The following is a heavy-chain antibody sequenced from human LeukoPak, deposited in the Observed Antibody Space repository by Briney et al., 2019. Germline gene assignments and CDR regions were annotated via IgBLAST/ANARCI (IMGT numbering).Heavy chain of an antibody. CDR2: IIPIFGTA. V-gene: IGHV1-69*05. Sequence: SVKVPCKASGGTFSSYAISWVRQAPGQGLEWMGRIIPIFGTANYAQKFQGRVTITTDESTSTAYMELSSLRSEDTAVYYCARAIDCSSTSCFSRVVNTWGQGTLVTVSS. CDR1: GGTFSSYA. J-gene: IGHJ5*02. CDR3: ARAIDCSSTSCFSRVVNT. D-gene: IGHD2-2*01.